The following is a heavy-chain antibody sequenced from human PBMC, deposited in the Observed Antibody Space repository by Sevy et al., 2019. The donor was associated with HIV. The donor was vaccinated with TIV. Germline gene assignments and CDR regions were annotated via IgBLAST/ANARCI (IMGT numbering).Heavy chain of an antibody. J-gene: IGHJ4*02. CDR2: LSFGCGKI. D-gene: IGHD2-8*01. CDR3: AREGCSKPHDY. Sequence: GGSLGLSCAASGFTFNIYSMSWVRQTPGKGLEWVATLSFGCGKINHADSVKGRFTMSRDDSKNAVYLQMNNLRVEDTAIYYCAREGCSKPHDYWGQGTLVTVSS. CDR1: GFTFNIYS. V-gene: IGHV3-23*01.